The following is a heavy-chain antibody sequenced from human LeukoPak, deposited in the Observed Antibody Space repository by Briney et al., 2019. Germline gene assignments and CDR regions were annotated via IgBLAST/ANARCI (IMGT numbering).Heavy chain of an antibody. CDR2: ISSSSSTI. J-gene: IGHJ4*02. CDR3: ASPGVVVIGY. V-gene: IGHV3-48*02. D-gene: IGHD3-22*01. Sequence: PGGALRLSCAASGFTFSSYSMNWVRQAPGKGVEGVSYISSSSSTIYYADSVKGRFTISRDNAKNSLYLQMNSLRDEDTAVYYCASPGVVVIGYWGQGTLVTVSS. CDR1: GFTFSSYS.